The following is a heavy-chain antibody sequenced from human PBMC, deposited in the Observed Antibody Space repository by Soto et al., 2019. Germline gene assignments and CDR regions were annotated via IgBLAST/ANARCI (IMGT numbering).Heavy chain of an antibody. CDR3: ARIERYSTYEYFDF. Sequence: GSGPTLVNPTETLTLICTVSGFSLSHIRVGVGWIRQPPGKALEWLAHVFSNDAKSYSPSLKGRLTISRDTFRSQVVLTMTNVDPVDTATYFCARIERYSTYEYFDFWGQGTLVTVSS. CDR2: VFSNDAK. V-gene: IGHV2-26*01. J-gene: IGHJ4*02. D-gene: IGHD5-12*01. CDR1: GFSLSHIRVG.